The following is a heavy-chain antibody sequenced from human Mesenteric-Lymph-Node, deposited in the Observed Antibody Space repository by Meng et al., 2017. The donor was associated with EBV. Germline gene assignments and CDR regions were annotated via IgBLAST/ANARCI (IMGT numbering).Heavy chain of an antibody. CDR2: ISYDGSNK. D-gene: IGHD3-3*02. V-gene: IGHV3-30*18. CDR3: AKAVGSISWSFDY. J-gene: IGHJ4*02. Sequence: QVQLGVAGGGVVQPWRSLTLSCAASGFTLSFYGMHWVRQAPGKGLEWVALISYDGSNKDYADSVKGRFTISRDNSKNMLHLQMDSLRVEDTAVYYCAKAVGSISWSFDYWGQGTLVTVSS. CDR1: GFTLSFYG.